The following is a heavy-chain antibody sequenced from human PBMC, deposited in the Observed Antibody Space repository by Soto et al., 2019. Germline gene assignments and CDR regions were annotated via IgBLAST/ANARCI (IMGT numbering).Heavy chain of an antibody. Sequence: SETLCLTCTVSGGSISSSSYCWGWIRQPPGKGLEWIGSIYYSGSTYYNPSLKSRVTISVDTSKNQFSLKLSSVTAADTAVYYCARVRRGYYDYIWGSYDYWGQGTLVTVSS. CDR1: GGSISSSSYC. CDR3: ARVRRGYYDYIWGSYDY. V-gene: IGHV4-39*01. CDR2: IYYSGST. J-gene: IGHJ4*02. D-gene: IGHD3-16*01.